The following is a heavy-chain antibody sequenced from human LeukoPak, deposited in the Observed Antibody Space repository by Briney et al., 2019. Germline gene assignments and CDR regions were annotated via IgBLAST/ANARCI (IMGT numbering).Heavy chain of an antibody. CDR2: IYYSGST. J-gene: IGHJ3*02. CDR3: ARGILTGPIYAFDI. V-gene: IGHV4-59*01. Sequence: SETLSLTCTVSGGSISSYYWSWIRQPPGKGLEWIGYIYYSGSTNYNPSLKSRVTISVDTSKNQFSLKLSSVTAADAAVYYCARGILTGPIYAFDIWGQGTMVTVSS. CDR1: GGSISSYY. D-gene: IGHD3-9*01.